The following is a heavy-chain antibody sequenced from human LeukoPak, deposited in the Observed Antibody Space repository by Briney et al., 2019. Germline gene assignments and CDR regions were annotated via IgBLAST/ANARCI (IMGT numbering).Heavy chain of an antibody. J-gene: IGHJ1*01. Sequence: RGESLKISCKASGYSFTTYWIGWVRQVPGKGLEWMGIIYPGDSDTRYSPSFQGQVTVSADKSINTAYLQWSSLKASDTAMYYCARRFDTSGYFQNWGQGTLVTASS. CDR1: GYSFTTYW. D-gene: IGHD3-22*01. V-gene: IGHV5-51*01. CDR2: IYPGDSDT. CDR3: ARRFDTSGYFQN.